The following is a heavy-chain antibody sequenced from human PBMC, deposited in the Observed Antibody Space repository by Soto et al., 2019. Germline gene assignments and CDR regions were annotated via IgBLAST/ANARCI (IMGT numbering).Heavy chain of an antibody. D-gene: IGHD3-22*01. Sequence: EVQLVEHGGGLAQPGGSLRLSCAASGFTFGSFWMSWVRQAPGKGLEWVANIKEDGSEKHYVESVKGRFTISRDNAKNSLYLQTTRLSAEDTAVYDGASTRDSRCYSLFDYWGQGSLGTVSS. J-gene: IGHJ4*02. CDR1: GFTFGSFW. CDR2: IKEDGSEK. CDR3: ASTRDSRCYSLFDY. V-gene: IGHV3-7*01.